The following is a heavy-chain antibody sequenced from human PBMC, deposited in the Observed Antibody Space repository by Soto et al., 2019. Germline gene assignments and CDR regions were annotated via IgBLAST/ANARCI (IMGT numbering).Heavy chain of an antibody. CDR2: IYYSGST. Sequence: SETLSLTCTVSGGSITNSGYYWGWIRQPPGKGLEWIVSIYYSGSTYYSPSLKSRVTISVDTSKNQFSLNLTSVTAADTAVYYCAIRDPGTSVDYWGQGTLVTVSS. J-gene: IGHJ4*02. D-gene: IGHD1-7*01. CDR1: GGSITNSGYY. V-gene: IGHV4-39*01. CDR3: AIRDPGTSVDY.